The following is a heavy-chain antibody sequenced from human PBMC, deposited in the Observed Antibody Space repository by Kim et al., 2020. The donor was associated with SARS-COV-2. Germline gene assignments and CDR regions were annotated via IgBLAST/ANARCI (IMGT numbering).Heavy chain of an antibody. CDR3: VRSVYGYSGYDSVGY. Sequence: GESLKISCKGSGYSFTNYWITWVRQLPGKGLEWMGRMDPSDSYINDSPSFRGHVTLSVDKSINTAYLEWSSLQASDTAMYYCVRSVYGYSGYDSVGYWGQGTLVTVSS. V-gene: IGHV5-10-1*01. CDR1: GYSFTNYW. D-gene: IGHD5-12*01. J-gene: IGHJ4*02. CDR2: MDPSDSYI.